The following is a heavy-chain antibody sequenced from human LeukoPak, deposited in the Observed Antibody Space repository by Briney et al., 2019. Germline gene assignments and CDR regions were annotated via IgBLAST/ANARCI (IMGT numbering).Heavy chain of an antibody. CDR3: AGRRKLSYSSSWYDY. Sequence: PSETLSLTCSVSGGSISSSSYYWAWIRQPPGKGLEWIGSVHYGGSTYYRPSLRSRVSLSVDTSKNQFSLKLSSVTAADTAVYYCAGRRKLSYSSSWYDYWGQGTLVTVSS. V-gene: IGHV4-39*01. J-gene: IGHJ4*02. D-gene: IGHD6-13*01. CDR2: VHYGGST. CDR1: GGSISSSSYY.